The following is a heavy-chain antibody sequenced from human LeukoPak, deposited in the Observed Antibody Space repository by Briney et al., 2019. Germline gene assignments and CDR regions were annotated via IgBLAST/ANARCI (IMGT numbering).Heavy chain of an antibody. V-gene: IGHV3-15*01. CDR1: GFTFSNAW. D-gene: IGHD3-10*01. CDR2: IKSKTDGGTT. Sequence: NSGRSLRLSCAASGFTFSNAWMSWVRQAPGKGLEWVGRIKSKTDGGTTDYAAPVKGRFTISRDDSKNTLYLQMNSLKTEDTAVYYCTTGGDLWFGYYYYMDVWGKGTTVTISS. J-gene: IGHJ6*03. CDR3: TTGGDLWFGYYYYMDV.